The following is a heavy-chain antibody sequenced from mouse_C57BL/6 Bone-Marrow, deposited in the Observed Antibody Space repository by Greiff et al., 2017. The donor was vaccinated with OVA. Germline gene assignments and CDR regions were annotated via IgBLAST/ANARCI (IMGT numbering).Heavy chain of an antibody. CDR1: GFTFSSYA. Sequence: DVKLVESGGGLVKPGGSLKLSCAASGFTFSSYAMSWVRQTPEKRLELVATISDGGSYTYYPDNVKGRFTISRDNAKNNLYLQMSHLKSEDTAMYYCARDYDYDFDYWGQGTTLTVSS. CDR3: ARDYDYDFDY. D-gene: IGHD2-4*01. V-gene: IGHV5-4*01. J-gene: IGHJ2*01. CDR2: ISDGGSYT.